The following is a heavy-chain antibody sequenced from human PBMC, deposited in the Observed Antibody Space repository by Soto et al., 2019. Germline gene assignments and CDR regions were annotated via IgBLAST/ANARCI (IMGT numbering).Heavy chain of an antibody. J-gene: IGHJ5*02. CDR3: ASCHGDYGWFDP. D-gene: IGHD4-17*01. CDR2: IIPILGIA. Sequence: QVQLVQSGAEVKKPGSSVKVSCKASGGTFSSYTISWVRQAPGQGLEWMGRIIPILGIANYAQKFQGRVTITADKSTSTAYMELSSLRSEDTAVYYCASCHGDYGWFDPWGQGTLVTVSS. CDR1: GGTFSSYT. V-gene: IGHV1-69*02.